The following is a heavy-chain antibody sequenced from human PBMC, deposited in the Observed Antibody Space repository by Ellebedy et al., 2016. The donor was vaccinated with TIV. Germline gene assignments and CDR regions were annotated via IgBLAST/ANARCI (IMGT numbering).Heavy chain of an antibody. J-gene: IGHJ4*02. CDR3: ARNRHSGTYFALEN. CDR1: GDSITNTAYF. D-gene: IGHD1-26*01. V-gene: IGHV4-39*07. CDR2: INHSGGT. Sequence: MPSETLSLTCTVSGDSITNTAYFWGWIRQPPGKGLEWIGDINHSGGTYYNSSLKSRVSISADTSKNQFSLKLNSVSAADTAVYYCARNRHSGTYFALENWGQGTLVFVSS.